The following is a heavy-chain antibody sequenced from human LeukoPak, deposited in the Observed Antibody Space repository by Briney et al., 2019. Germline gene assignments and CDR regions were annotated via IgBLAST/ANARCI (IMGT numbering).Heavy chain of an antibody. CDR3: ARADYDSSGVKGYYYYYYMDV. V-gene: IGHV1-8*03. Sequence: ASVKVSCKASGYTFTSYDINWVRQATGQGLEWMGWMNPNSGNTGYAQKFQGRVTITRNTSISTAYMELSSLRSEDTAVYYCARADYDSSGVKGYYYYYYMDVWGKGTTVTVSS. CDR2: MNPNSGNT. J-gene: IGHJ6*03. D-gene: IGHD3-22*01. CDR1: GYTFTSYD.